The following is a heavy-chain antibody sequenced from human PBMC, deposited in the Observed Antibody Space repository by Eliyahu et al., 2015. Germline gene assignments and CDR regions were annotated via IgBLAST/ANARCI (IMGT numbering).Heavy chain of an antibody. J-gene: IGHJ4*02. Sequence: YWSWIRQPPGKGLEWIGEINHSGSTNYNPSLKSRVTISVDTSKNQFSLKLSSVTAADTAVYYCASSLDRGEVEQLVHNYWGQGTLVTVSS. V-gene: IGHV4-34*01. CDR2: INHSGST. CDR1: Y. D-gene: IGHD6-13*01. CDR3: ASSLDRGEVEQLVHNY.